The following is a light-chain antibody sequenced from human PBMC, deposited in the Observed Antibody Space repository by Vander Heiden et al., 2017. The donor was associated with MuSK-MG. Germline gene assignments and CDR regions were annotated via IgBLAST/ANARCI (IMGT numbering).Light chain of an antibody. J-gene: IGKJ4*01. CDR2: SAS. CDR1: QTIFNY. V-gene: IGKV1-39*01. Sequence: DIQLTQSPSSLSASVGDRVTITCRASQTIFNYLNWYQQSPGKAPKLLIYSASTLQSGTPPRFSGSGSGTDFTLVISRLQPEDFATYYCQQCDNTPHTFGGGTKLETK. CDR3: QQCDNTPHT.